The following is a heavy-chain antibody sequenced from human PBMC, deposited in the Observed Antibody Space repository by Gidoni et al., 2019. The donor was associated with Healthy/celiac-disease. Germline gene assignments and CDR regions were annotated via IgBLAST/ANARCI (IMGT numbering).Heavy chain of an antibody. CDR3: ARDLAARGDY. CDR1: GFTFSSYA. J-gene: IGHJ4*02. CDR2: ISYDGSNK. D-gene: IGHD6-6*01. V-gene: IGHV3-30-3*01. Sequence: QVQLVESGGGVVQPGRSLRLSCAASGFTFSSYAMHWVRQAPGKGLEWVAVISYDGSNKYYADSVKGRFTISRDNSKNTLYLQMNSLRAEDTAVYYCARDLAARGDYWGQGTLVTVSS.